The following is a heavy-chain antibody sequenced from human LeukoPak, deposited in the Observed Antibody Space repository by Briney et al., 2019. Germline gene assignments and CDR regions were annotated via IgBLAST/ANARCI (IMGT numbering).Heavy chain of an antibody. CDR1: GFTFSSYA. J-gene: IGHJ6*04. D-gene: IGHD6-19*01. CDR3: AKDMSDSSGWYPYYGMDV. V-gene: IGHV3-23*01. Sequence: QPGGSLRLSCAASGFTFSSYAMSWVRQAPGKGLEWVSAISGSGGSTYYADSVEGRFTISRDNSKNTLYLQMNSLRAEDTAVYYCAKDMSDSSGWYPYYGMDVWGKGTTVTVSS. CDR2: ISGSGGST.